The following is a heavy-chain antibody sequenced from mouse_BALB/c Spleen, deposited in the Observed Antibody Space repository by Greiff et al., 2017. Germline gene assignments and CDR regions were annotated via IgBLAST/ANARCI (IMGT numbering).Heavy chain of an antibody. CDR1: GYTFTSYW. CDR2: INPSNGRT. J-gene: IGHJ3*01. Sequence: VQLQQPGAELVKPGASVKLSCKASGYTFTSYWMHWVKQRPGQGLEWIGEINPSNGRTNYNEKFKSKATLTVDKSSSTAYMQLSSLTSEDSAVYYCARLGLRFAYWGQGTLVTVSA. D-gene: IGHD1-1*01. CDR3: ARLGLRFAY. V-gene: IGHV1S81*02.